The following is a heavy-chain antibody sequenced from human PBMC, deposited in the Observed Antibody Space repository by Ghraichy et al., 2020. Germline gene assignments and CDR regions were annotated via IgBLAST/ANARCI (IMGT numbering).Heavy chain of an antibody. J-gene: IGHJ4*02. CDR1: GYTFTSYY. Sequence: ASVKVSCRASGYTFTSYYMHWVRQAPGQGLEWMGIINPSGGSTSYAQKFQGRVTMTRDTSTSTVYMELSSLRSEDTAVYYCARGGRPVAASKWRGDYWGQGTLVTVSS. CDR2: INPSGGST. V-gene: IGHV1-46*03. D-gene: IGHD5-12*01. CDR3: ARGGRPVAASKWRGDY.